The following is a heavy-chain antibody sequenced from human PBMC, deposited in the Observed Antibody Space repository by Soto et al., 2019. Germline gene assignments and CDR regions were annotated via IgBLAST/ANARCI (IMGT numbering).Heavy chain of an antibody. J-gene: IGHJ1*01. Sequence: GGSLRLSCAASGFTFSSYSISWVRQAPWKGLEWVSAISGSGVSTYYADSVKGRFTISRDNSKKTLYLQMNSLRAEDTAVYYCAKDYILRTNHPRRSPWGQLTLVTLCS. V-gene: IGHV3-23*01. CDR2: ISGSGVST. D-gene: IGHD3-3*01. CDR1: GFTFSSYS. CDR3: AKDYILRTNHPRRSP.